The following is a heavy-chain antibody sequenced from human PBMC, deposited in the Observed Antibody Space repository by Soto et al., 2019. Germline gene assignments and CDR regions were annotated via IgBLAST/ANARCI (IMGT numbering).Heavy chain of an antibody. D-gene: IGHD5-18*01. Sequence: QVQLQESGPGLVKPSGTLSVTCAVSGGSISSSNWWNWVRQPPGKGLEWIGEIYHSGSTNYNPSLRSRVTISLDKSKNQFSLGVKSVTAADTAEYYCARAWQSVASYGSGVMDVWGQGTTVTVSS. J-gene: IGHJ6*02. CDR2: IYHSGST. CDR3: ARAWQSVASYGSGVMDV. CDR1: GGSISSSNW. V-gene: IGHV4-4*02.